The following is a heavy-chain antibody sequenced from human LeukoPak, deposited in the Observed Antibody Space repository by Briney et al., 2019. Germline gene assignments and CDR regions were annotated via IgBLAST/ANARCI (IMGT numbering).Heavy chain of an antibody. Sequence: SGTLSLTCAVSGGSISSSNWWSWVRQPPGKGLEWIGEIYHSGSTNYNPSLKSRVTISVDKSKNQFSLKLSSVTAADTAVYYCARLRHYYGSGSYYGALFAFDIWGQGTMVTVSS. J-gene: IGHJ3*02. V-gene: IGHV4-4*02. D-gene: IGHD3-10*01. CDR3: ARLRHYYGSGSYYGALFAFDI. CDR1: GGSISSSNW. CDR2: IYHSGST.